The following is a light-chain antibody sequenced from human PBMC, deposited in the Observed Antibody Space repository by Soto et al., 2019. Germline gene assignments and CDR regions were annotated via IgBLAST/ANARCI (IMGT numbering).Light chain of an antibody. Sequence: EIVVTQSPGSLSLFPGETATLSCRASQSLYNNYLAWYQEKPGQAPRLLIHGASSRPTGIPDRFSGSGSGTDYTLTINRLEPEDSAVYYCQPYGSALTFGGGNKVEI. CDR3: QPYGSALT. CDR1: QSLYNNY. V-gene: IGKV3-20*01. J-gene: IGKJ4*01. CDR2: GAS.